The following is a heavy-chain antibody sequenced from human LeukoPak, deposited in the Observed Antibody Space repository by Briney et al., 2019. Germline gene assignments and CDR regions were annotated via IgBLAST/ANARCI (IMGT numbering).Heavy chain of an antibody. J-gene: IGHJ4*02. D-gene: IGHD2-2*01. V-gene: IGHV4-59*01. CDR3: ARVGGYCSSTSCRNKGLYDY. CDR1: GGSISSYY. Sequence: SETLSLTCTVSGGSISSYYWSWIRQPPGKGLEWIGYIYYSGSTNYNPSLKSRVTISVDTSKNQFSLKLSSVTAADTAVYYCARVGGYCSSTSCRNKGLYDYWGQGTLVTVSS. CDR2: IYYSGST.